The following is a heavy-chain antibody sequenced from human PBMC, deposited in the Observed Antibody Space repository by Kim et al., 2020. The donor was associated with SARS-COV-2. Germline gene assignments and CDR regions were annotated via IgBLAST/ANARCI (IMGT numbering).Heavy chain of an antibody. V-gene: IGHV4-59*08. CDR3: ARQEVVWGSYSYYFDY. D-gene: IGHD3-16*01. J-gene: IGHJ4*02. CDR2: IYYSGST. CDR1: GGSIRNYY. Sequence: SETLSLTCTVSGGSIRNYYWSWIRQPPGKGLEWIGNIYYSGSTNYTPPLKSRVTISLDTSNNQFSLKLTSVTAADTAIYYCARQEVVWGSYSYYFDYWGQGTLGTVSS.